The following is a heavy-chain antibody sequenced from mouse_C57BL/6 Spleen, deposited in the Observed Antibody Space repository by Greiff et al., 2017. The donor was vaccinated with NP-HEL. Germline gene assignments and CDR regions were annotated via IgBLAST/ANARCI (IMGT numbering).Heavy chain of an antibody. D-gene: IGHD2-5*01. CDR2: IYPGDGDT. J-gene: IGHJ3*01. V-gene: IGHV1-80*01. CDR1: GYAFSSYW. Sequence: VQLQQSGAELVKPGASVKISCKASGYAFSSYWMNWVKQRPGKGLEWIGQIYPGDGDTNYNGKFKGKATLTADKSSSTAYMQLSSLTSEDSAVYFGARGGYSNYGWFAYWGQGTLVTVSA. CDR3: ARGGYSNYGWFAY.